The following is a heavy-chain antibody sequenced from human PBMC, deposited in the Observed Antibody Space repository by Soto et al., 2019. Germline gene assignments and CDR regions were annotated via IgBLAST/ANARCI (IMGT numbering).Heavy chain of an antibody. Sequence: ASVTVSCQASGYTFTSYGISLVRQAPGQGLEWMGWISAYNGNTNYAQKLQGRVTMTTDTSTSTAYMELRSLRSDDTAVYYCARDRSRYRGFNAFDIWGQGTMVTVSS. CDR1: GYTFTSYG. D-gene: IGHD3-10*01. V-gene: IGHV1-18*01. CDR2: ISAYNGNT. CDR3: ARDRSRYRGFNAFDI. J-gene: IGHJ3*02.